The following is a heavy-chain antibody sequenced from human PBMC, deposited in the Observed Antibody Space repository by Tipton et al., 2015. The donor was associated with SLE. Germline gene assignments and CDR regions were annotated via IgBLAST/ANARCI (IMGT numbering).Heavy chain of an antibody. Sequence: LRLSCAVYGVSFSDYFWNWIRQSPGKGLEWIGEVNHSGSTDYHPSLKSRVTMSVDTSKNQFSLKLTSLTAADTAVYYCARASPFGVVRGSVDSWGQGTLVTVS. J-gene: IGHJ4*02. CDR2: VNHSGST. V-gene: IGHV4-34*01. D-gene: IGHD3-3*01. CDR1: GVSFSDYF. CDR3: ARASPFGVVRGSVDS.